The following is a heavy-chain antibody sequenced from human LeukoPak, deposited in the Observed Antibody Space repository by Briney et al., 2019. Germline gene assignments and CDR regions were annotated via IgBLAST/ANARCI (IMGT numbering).Heavy chain of an antibody. V-gene: IGHV3-9*01. CDR1: GFTFDDYA. J-gene: IGHJ3*02. CDR2: ISWNSGSI. D-gene: IGHD1-26*01. CDR3: AKDMGIVGATFDAFDI. Sequence: PGGSLRLSCAASGFTFDDYAMDWVRQAPGKGLEWVSGISWNSGSIGYADSVKGRFTISRDNAKNSLYLQMNSLRAEDTALYYCAKDMGIVGATFDAFDIWGQGTMVTVSS.